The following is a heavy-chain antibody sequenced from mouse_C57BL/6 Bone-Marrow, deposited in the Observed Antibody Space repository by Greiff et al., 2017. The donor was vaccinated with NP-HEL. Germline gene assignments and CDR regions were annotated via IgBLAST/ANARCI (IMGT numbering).Heavy chain of an antibody. Sequence: VQLQQPGAELVKPGASVKLSCKASGYTFTSYWMHWVKQRPGQGLEWIGMIHPNSGSTKYNEKFKSKATLTVDKSSSTAYMQLSSLTSEDSAVYYCAREEYYYGSSSWFAYWGQGTLVTVSA. D-gene: IGHD1-1*01. V-gene: IGHV1-64*01. CDR2: IHPNSGST. CDR3: AREEYYYGSSSWFAY. CDR1: GYTFTSYW. J-gene: IGHJ3*01.